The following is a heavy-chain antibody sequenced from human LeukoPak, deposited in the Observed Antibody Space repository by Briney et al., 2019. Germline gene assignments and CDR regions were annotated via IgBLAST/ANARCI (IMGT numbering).Heavy chain of an antibody. CDR3: ARDSVDPWIQSMYYFDY. CDR2: ISSSSSTI. Sequence: PGGSLRLSCAASGFTFSSYEMNWVRQAPGKGLEWVSYISSSSSTIYYADSVKGRFTISRDNAKNSLYLQMNSLRAEDTAVYYCARDSVDPWIQSMYYFDYWGQGTLVTVSS. V-gene: IGHV3-48*01. J-gene: IGHJ4*02. CDR1: GFTFSSYE. D-gene: IGHD5-18*01.